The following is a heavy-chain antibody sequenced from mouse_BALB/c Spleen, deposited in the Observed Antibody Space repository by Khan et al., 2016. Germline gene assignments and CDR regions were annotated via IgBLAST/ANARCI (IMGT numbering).Heavy chain of an antibody. Sequence: EVQLQESGPGLVKPSQSLSLTCTVTGYSITSDYAWNWIRLFPGNKLEWMGYINYSGSTTYNPSLKSRISISRDTSKNQFFLQLNSVTTEDTATYYCARRGTMITYFDYWGQGTTLTVSS. V-gene: IGHV3-2*02. J-gene: IGHJ2*01. CDR2: INYSGST. D-gene: IGHD2-4*01. CDR1: GYSITSDYA. CDR3: ARRGTMITYFDY.